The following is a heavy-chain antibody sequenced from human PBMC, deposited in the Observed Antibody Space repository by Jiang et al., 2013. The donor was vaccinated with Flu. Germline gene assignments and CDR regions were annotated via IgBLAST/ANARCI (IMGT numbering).Heavy chain of an antibody. J-gene: IGHJ4*02. Sequence: SGAEVKKPGASVKVSCKASGYTFTGYAMHWVRQAPGQRPEWMGWINAGKTKYSQKFQGRVTISRDTSASTGYMELSSLRSEDTAVYYCATNKEGFSYGSGFEYWGQGTLVTVSS. CDR2: INAGKT. D-gene: IGHD5-18*01. CDR3: ATNKEGFSYGSGFEY. CDR1: GYTFTGYA. V-gene: IGHV1-3*01.